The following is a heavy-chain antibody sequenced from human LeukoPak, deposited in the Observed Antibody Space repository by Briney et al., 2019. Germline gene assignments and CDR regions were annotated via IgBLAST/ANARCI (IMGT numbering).Heavy chain of an antibody. D-gene: IGHD2-15*01. CDR3: AKHGYCSGGSCYSYYYYGMDV. CDR2: ISGSGGST. V-gene: IGHV3-23*01. CDR1: GSTFSSYA. J-gene: IGHJ6*04. Sequence: GGSLRLSCAASGSTFSSYAMSWVRQAPGKGLEWVSAISGSGGSTYYADSVKGRFTISSDNSKNTLYLQMNSLRAEDTAVYYCAKHGYCSGGSCYSYYYYGMDVWGKGTTVTVSS.